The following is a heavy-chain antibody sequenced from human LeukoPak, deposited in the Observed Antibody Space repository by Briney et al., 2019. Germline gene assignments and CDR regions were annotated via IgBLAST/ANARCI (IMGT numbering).Heavy chain of an antibody. Sequence: ASVKVSCKASGYTFTSYGISWVRQAPGQGLEWMGWISAYNGNTNYAQKLQGRVTMTTDTSTSTAYMELGSLRSDDTAVYYCARYYCSSTSCYEYAFDIWGQGTMVTVSS. CDR3: ARYYCSSTSCYEYAFDI. CDR2: ISAYNGNT. CDR1: GYTFTSYG. V-gene: IGHV1-18*01. D-gene: IGHD2-2*01. J-gene: IGHJ3*02.